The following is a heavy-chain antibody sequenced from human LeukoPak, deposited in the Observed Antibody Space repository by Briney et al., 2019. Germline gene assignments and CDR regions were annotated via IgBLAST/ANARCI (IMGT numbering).Heavy chain of an antibody. J-gene: IGHJ3*02. CDR3: ARDSESSSSVRDAFDI. Sequence: ASVKVSCKASGYTFTSYYMHWVRQAPGQGLEWMGGIIPIFGTANYAQKFQGRVTITADESTSTAYMELSSLRSEDTAVYYCARDSESSSSVRDAFDIWGQGTMVTVSS. D-gene: IGHD6-13*01. V-gene: IGHV1-69*13. CDR2: IIPIFGTA. CDR1: GYTFTSYY.